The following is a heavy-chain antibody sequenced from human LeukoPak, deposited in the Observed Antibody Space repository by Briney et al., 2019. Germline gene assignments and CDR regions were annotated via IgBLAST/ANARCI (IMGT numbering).Heavy chain of an antibody. CDR1: GYTFTSYN. V-gene: IGHV1-8*01. D-gene: IGHD2-2*01. Sequence: ASVKVSCKASGYTFTSYNINWVRQATGQGLEWMGWMNPKSGNTGYTQKFQGRVTMTRNPSISTAYMELSSLRSEDTAVYYCASSHCSSTSCPHSYYYYYMDVWGKGTTVTVSS. J-gene: IGHJ6*03. CDR3: ASSHCSSTSCPHSYYYYYMDV. CDR2: MNPKSGNT.